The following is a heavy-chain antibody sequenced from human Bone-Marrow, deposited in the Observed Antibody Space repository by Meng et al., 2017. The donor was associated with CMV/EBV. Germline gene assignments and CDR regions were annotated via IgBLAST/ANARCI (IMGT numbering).Heavy chain of an antibody. D-gene: IGHD2-2*01. Sequence: SETLSLTCTVSGGSVSSGSYYWSWIRQPPGKGLEWIGYIYYSGSTNYNPSLKSRVTISVDSSKNQFYLKLSSVTAADTAVYYCARETGDCSSTSCSFFDYWGQGTLVTVSS. CDR2: IYYSGST. CDR3: ARETGDCSSTSCSFFDY. V-gene: IGHV4-61*01. J-gene: IGHJ4*02. CDR1: GGSVSSGSYY.